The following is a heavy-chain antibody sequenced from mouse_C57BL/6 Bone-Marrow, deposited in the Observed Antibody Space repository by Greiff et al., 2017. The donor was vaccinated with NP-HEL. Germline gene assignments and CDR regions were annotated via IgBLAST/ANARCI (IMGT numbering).Heavy chain of an antibody. D-gene: IGHD1-1*01. V-gene: IGHV5-12*01. CDR1: GFTFSDYY. J-gene: IGHJ3*01. CDR3: ARGFYGSSPAWFAY. CDR2: ISNGGGST. Sequence: EVQVVESGGGLVQPGGSLKLSCAASGFTFSDYYMYWVRQTPEKRLEWVAYISNGGGSTYYPDTVQGRFTISRDNAKNTLYLQMSRLKSEDTAMYYCARGFYGSSPAWFAYWGQGTLVTVSA.